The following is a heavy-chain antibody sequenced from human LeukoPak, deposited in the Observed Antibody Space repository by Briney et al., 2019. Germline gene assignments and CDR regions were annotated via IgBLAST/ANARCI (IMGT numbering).Heavy chain of an antibody. Sequence: GGSLRLSCAASGFTFTSYAMSWVRQAPGKGLEWVSAVSGNGGATYYADSVKGRFTISRDNSKNTLHLQMNSLRAEDTALYYCAKATTAIVVDNFFDYWGQGTLVSVSS. CDR3: AKATTAIVVDNFFDY. CDR1: GFTFTSYA. J-gene: IGHJ4*02. D-gene: IGHD3-22*01. CDR2: VSGNGGAT. V-gene: IGHV3-23*01.